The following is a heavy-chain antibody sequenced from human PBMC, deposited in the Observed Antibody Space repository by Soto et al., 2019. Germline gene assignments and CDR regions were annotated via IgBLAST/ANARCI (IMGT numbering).Heavy chain of an antibody. CDR3: ARGQFPPNMIVGFDY. CDR1: GFTFSSYV. D-gene: IGHD3-22*01. V-gene: IGHV3-33*01. CDR2: IWYDGSNK. Sequence: GGSLRRSWAASGFTFSSYVMHWVRQAPGKGLEWVAVIWYDGSNKYYADSVKGRFTISRDNSKNTLYLQMNSLRAEDTAVYYCARGQFPPNMIVGFDYWGQGTLVTVSS. J-gene: IGHJ4*02.